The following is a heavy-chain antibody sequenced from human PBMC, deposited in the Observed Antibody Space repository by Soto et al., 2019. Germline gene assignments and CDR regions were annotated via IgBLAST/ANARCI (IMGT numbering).Heavy chain of an antibody. Sequence: EVQLVESGGGLVKPGGSLRLSCAASGFTFSSYSMNWVRQAPGKGLEWVSSISSSSSYIYYADSVKGRFTISRDNAKNSLYLQMNSLRAEDTAVYYCARDNWNDDDDFDYWGQGTLVTVSS. CDR2: ISSSSSYI. D-gene: IGHD1-20*01. CDR3: ARDNWNDDDDFDY. J-gene: IGHJ4*02. CDR1: GFTFSSYS. V-gene: IGHV3-21*01.